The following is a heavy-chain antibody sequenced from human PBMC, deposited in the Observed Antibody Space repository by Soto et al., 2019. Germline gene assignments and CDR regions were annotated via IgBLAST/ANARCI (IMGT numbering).Heavy chain of an antibody. J-gene: IGHJ3*02. CDR2: IYYSGST. CDR1: GGSISSGGYY. CDR3: VRIEMTDDAFDI. V-gene: IGHV4-31*02. Sequence: PSETLSLTXTVSGGSISSGGYYWSWIRQHPGKGLEWIGYIYYSGSTYYNPSLKSRVTISVDTSKNQFSLKLSSVTAADTAVYYCVRIEMTDDAFDIWGQGTMVTVSS.